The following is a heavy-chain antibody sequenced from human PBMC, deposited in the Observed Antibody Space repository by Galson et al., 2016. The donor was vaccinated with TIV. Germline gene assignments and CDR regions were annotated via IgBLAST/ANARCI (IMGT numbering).Heavy chain of an antibody. Sequence: SCAASGFTFNTYSMIWVRQAPGKGLEWISYISSDSSTIYYADSLKGRFAISRGNAKNSLSLQMSSLRAEDTAVYYCARRGGGRSTISGLAIVFDNWGQGTLVAVSS. CDR1: GFTFNTYS. CDR3: ARRGGGRSTISGLAIVFDN. D-gene: IGHD3/OR15-3a*01. CDR2: ISSDSSTI. V-gene: IGHV3-48*01. J-gene: IGHJ4*02.